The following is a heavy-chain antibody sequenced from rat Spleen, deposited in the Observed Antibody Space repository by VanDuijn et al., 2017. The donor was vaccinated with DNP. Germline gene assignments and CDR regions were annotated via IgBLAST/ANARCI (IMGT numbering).Heavy chain of an antibody. CDR1: GFTFSDYY. CDR2: ISYDGSST. D-gene: IGHD5-1*01. Sequence: EVQLVESGGGLVQPGRSLKLSCAASGFTFSDYYMAWVRQAPTKGLEWVATISYDGSSTYYRDSVKGRFTISRDNAKSTLYLQMDSLRSEDTATYYCTTAGSSWGQGVMVTVSS. V-gene: IGHV5-20*01. CDR3: TTAGSS. J-gene: IGHJ2*01.